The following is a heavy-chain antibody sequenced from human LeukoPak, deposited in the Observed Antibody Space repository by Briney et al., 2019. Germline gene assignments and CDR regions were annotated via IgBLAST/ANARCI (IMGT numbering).Heavy chain of an antibody. CDR1: GYTFTGYY. CDR2: INPNSGGT. V-gene: IGHV1-2*04. Sequence: ASVKVSCKASGYTFTGYYMHWVRQAPGQGLEWMGWINPNSGGTNYAQKFQGWVTMTRDTSISTAYMELSRLRSDDTAVYYCARDLMITFGDHAFDIWGQGTMVTVSS. D-gene: IGHD3-16*01. CDR3: ARDLMITFGDHAFDI. J-gene: IGHJ3*02.